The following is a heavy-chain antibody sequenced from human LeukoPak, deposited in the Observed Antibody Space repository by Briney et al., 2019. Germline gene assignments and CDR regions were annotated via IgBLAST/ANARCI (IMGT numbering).Heavy chain of an antibody. CDR2: ISSSGSTI. CDR3: AREGIQYSSGWYVGY. D-gene: IGHD6-19*01. J-gene: IGHJ4*02. Sequence: GGSLRLSCAASGFTFSDYYMSWIRQAPGKGLEWVSYISSSGSTIYYADSVKGRFTISRDNAKNSLYLQMDSLRAEDTAVYYCAREGIQYSSGWYVGYWGQGTLVTVSS. CDR1: GFTFSDYY. V-gene: IGHV3-11*01.